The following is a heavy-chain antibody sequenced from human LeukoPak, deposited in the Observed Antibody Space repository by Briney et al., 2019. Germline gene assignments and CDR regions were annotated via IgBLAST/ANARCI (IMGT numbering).Heavy chain of an antibody. Sequence: SETLSLTCSVSGGSISSGSYYWSWIRQAPGKGLEWIGNMYHSGTTYYNPSLKSRVTISVDRSKNQFSLKVTSVTAADTAVYYCARHAFPSDSSGYYPDYWGQGTLVTVSS. V-gene: IGHV4-39*01. J-gene: IGHJ4*02. CDR3: ARHAFPSDSSGYYPDY. CDR1: GGSISSGSYY. CDR2: MYHSGTT. D-gene: IGHD3-22*01.